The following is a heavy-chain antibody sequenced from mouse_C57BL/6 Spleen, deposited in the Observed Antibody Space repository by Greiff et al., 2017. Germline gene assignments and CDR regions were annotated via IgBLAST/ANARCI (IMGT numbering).Heavy chain of an antibody. CDR3: ASPANWDEGFAY. D-gene: IGHD4-1*01. J-gene: IGHJ3*01. V-gene: IGHV5-17*01. CDR2: ISSGSSTI. Sequence: EVKLQESGGGLVKPGGSLKLSCAASGFTFSDYGMHWVRQAPEKGLEWVAYISSGSSTIYYADTVKGRVTISRDNAKNTLFLRMTSLRSEDTAMYYGASPANWDEGFAYWGQGTLVTVSA. CDR1: GFTFSDYG.